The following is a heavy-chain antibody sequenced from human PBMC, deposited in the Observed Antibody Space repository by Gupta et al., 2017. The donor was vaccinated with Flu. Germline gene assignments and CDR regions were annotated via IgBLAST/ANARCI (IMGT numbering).Heavy chain of an antibody. J-gene: IGHJ4*02. Sequence: DVQLLESGGGLVQPGGSLRLSCAASGFAFSRSWMSWVRQAPGRGLEWVANINENGSEENYVEYVKGRFIITRDNARNSLFLQMDSLRVEDTSVFYCASGGGTTWPSYFDYWGQGALVTVSS. D-gene: IGHD1-1*01. CDR3: ASGGGTTWPSYFDY. CDR1: GFAFSRSW. CDR2: INENGSEE. V-gene: IGHV3-7*01.